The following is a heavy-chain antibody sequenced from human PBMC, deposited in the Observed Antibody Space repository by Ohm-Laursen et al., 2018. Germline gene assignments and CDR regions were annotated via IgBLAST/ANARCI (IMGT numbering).Heavy chain of an antibody. CDR1: GYSISSGYY. D-gene: IGHD3-16*01. V-gene: IGHV4-38-2*01. CDR2: IYHSGST. CDR3: ARVGSWGEVDY. J-gene: IGHJ4*02. Sequence: PSETLSLTCDVSGYSISSGYYWGWIRQPPGKGLEWIGSIYHSGSTYFNSSLKSRVTISVDTSKNQFSLKLSSVTAADTAVYHCARVGSWGEVDYWGQGTLVTVSS.